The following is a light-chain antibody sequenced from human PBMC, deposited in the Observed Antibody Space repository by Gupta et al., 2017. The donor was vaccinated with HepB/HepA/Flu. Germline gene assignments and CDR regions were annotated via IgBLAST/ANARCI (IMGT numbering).Light chain of an antibody. V-gene: IGLV1-44*01. CDR3: AVWPDRPYGPV. CDR2: KDD. CDR1: SSNIGCNT. J-gene: IGLJ2*01. Sequence: HSILTQPPSTSGTPGQTVTISCSGSSSNIGCNTVSWYQQFPGMAPRLFRYKDDQRPSGVADRFSGSNSGTSATLTISGLQSEDEADYHCAVWPDRPYGPVFGGGTKLTVL.